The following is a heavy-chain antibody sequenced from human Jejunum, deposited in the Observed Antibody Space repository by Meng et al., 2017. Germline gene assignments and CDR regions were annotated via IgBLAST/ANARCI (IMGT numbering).Heavy chain of an antibody. V-gene: IGHV1-58*01. Sequence: SVKVSCKASGFSFSSSILQWVRQARGQRLEWIGWIDVASGHTNFAQNSQERVTITRDMSASTAYMELSSLRFEDTAVYYCAAVRYCSAGSCYLKACDIWGQGTMVTVS. CDR1: GFSFSSSI. CDR2: IDVASGHT. CDR3: AAVRYCSAGSCYLKACDI. J-gene: IGHJ3*02. D-gene: IGHD2-15*01.